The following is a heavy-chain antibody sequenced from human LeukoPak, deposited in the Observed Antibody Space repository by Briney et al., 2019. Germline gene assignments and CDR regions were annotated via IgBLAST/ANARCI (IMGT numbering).Heavy chain of an antibody. CDR3: ARGSGYDYVWGSYRSYYFDY. CDR2: ISYDASNK. Sequence: GGSLRLSCAASGFAFSSYAMHWVRQAPGKGLEWVAVISYDASNKYYADSVKGRFTISRDNSKNTLYLHMNSLRAEDTAVYYCARGSGYDYVWGSYRSYYFDYWGQGTLVTVSS. CDR1: GFAFSSYA. V-gene: IGHV3-30*14. J-gene: IGHJ4*02. D-gene: IGHD3-16*02.